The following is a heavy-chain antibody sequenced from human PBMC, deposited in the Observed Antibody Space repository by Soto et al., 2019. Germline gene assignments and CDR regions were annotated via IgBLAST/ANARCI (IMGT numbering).Heavy chain of an antibody. Sequence: QVQLQESGPGLVKPSETLSLTCTVSGGSISSYYWSWIRQPPGKGLEWIGYIYYSGSTNYTPSLKSRVTISVYTSKNQFSLKLSSVTAADTAVYYCARDRGYDSSGYYYYYYGMDVWGQGTTVTVSS. J-gene: IGHJ6*02. CDR1: GGSISSYY. D-gene: IGHD3-22*01. CDR2: IYYSGST. V-gene: IGHV4-59*01. CDR3: ARDRGYDSSGYYYYYYGMDV.